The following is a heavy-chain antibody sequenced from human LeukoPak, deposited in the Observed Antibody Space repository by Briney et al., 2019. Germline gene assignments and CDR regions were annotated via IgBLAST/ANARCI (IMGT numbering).Heavy chain of an antibody. CDR3: ARGGYQLPYNNWFDP. CDR1: GGSISSGGYY. V-gene: IGHV4-61*09. Sequence: PSETPSLTCTVSGGSISSGGYYWSWIRQPAGKGLEWIGHISPSGSTNYNPSIKSRVTISVDTSKNRSPLKLSSVTAADTAVYYCARGGYQLPYNNWFDPWGQGTLVTVSS. J-gene: IGHJ5*02. CDR2: ISPSGST. D-gene: IGHD2-2*01.